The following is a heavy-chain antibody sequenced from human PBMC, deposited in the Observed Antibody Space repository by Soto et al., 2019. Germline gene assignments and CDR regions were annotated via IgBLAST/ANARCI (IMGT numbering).Heavy chain of an antibody. Sequence: ESLTNSCKGSGYSFSSYWISLVRQMRGKGLEWMGRIDPSDSYTNYSPSFQGHVTISADKSISTAYLQWSSLKASDTAMYYCARSPPTGITIFGVAPPTGSMDVWGQGTTVTVSS. J-gene: IGHJ6*02. V-gene: IGHV5-10-1*01. CDR1: GYSFSSYW. CDR3: ARSPPTGITIFGVAPPTGSMDV. CDR2: IDPSDSYT. D-gene: IGHD3-3*01.